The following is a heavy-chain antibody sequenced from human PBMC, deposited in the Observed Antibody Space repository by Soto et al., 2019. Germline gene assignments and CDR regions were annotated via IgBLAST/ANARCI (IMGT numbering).Heavy chain of an antibody. Sequence: QLQLQESGPGLVKPSETLSLTCTVSGGSISSSSYYWGWIRQPPGKGLEWIGSIYYSGSTYYNPSLKSRVTISVDTSKNQFSLKLSSVTAADTAVYYCASTKVVVVAATIIWFDPWGQGTLVTVSS. CDR3: ASTKVVVVAATIIWFDP. J-gene: IGHJ5*02. D-gene: IGHD2-15*01. CDR1: GGSISSSSYY. CDR2: IYYSGST. V-gene: IGHV4-39*01.